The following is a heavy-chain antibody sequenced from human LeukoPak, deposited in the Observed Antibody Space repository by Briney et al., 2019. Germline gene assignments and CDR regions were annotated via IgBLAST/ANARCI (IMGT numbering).Heavy chain of an antibody. CDR3: AKAAYFYYTSGSYYTGWFDP. D-gene: IGHD3-10*01. CDR2: ISDSGDST. V-gene: IGHV3-23*01. CDR1: GFTFSSYA. Sequence: GGSLRLSCAASGFTFSSYAMSWVRQAPGKGLEWVSAISDSGDSTFYADSVKGRFTISRDNSKNTLYLQMNSLRAEDTAVYHCAKAAYFYYTSGSYYTGWFDPWGQGTLVTVSS. J-gene: IGHJ5*02.